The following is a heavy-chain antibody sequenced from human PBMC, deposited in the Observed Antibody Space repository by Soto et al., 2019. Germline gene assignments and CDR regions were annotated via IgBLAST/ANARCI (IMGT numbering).Heavy chain of an antibody. V-gene: IGHV3-23*01. J-gene: IGHJ4*02. CDR3: AKEGPPYYDFWSGQTANYFDY. CDR2: ISGSGGST. CDR1: GFTFSNYA. Sequence: GGSLRLSCAASGFTFSNYAMIWVRQAPGKGLEWVSAISGSGGSTYYADSVKGRFTISRDNSKNTLYLQMNSLRAEDTAVYYCAKEGPPYYDFWSGQTANYFDYWGQGTLVTVSS. D-gene: IGHD3-3*01.